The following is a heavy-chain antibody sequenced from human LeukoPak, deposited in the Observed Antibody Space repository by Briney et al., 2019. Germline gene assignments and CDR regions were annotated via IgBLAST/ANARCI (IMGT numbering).Heavy chain of an antibody. J-gene: IGHJ1*01. CDR2: IYPGDSDT. D-gene: IGHD3-10*01. CDR3: ATYAGTSSKYFQH. CDR1: GYSFTNYW. Sequence: RGESLKISCNGSGYSFTNYWIGWVRQMPGKGLEWMGIIYPGDSDTRYSPSFQGQVTISTDKSISTPYLQWSSLKASDTAIYFCATYAGTSSKYFQHWGQGTLVTVSS. V-gene: IGHV5-51*01.